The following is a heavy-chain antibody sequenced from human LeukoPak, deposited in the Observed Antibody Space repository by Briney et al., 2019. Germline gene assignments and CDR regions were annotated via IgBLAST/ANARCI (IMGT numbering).Heavy chain of an antibody. D-gene: IGHD5-24*01. J-gene: IGHJ4*02. CDR1: GYTFTGYY. CDR3: ARVGGGEMATSSFDY. V-gene: IGHV1-2*02. Sequence: ASVKVSCKASGYTFTGYYMHWVRQAPGQGLEWMGWINPNSGGTNYAQKFQGRVTMTRDTSISTAYMELSRLRSDDTAVYYCARVGGGEMATSSFDYWGQGTLVTVSS. CDR2: INPNSGGT.